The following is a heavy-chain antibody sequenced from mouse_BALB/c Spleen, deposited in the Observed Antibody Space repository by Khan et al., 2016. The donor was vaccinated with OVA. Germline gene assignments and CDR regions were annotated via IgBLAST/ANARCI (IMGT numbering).Heavy chain of an antibody. V-gene: IGHV2-6-7*01. Sequence: QVQLKQSGPGLVAPSQSLSITCTVSGFSLTDYGVNWVRQPPGKGLEWLGMIWGDGSTDYNSALKSRLSINKDNSTSHVFLKMNSLQTDDTARYFCARELRLGGFAYWGQGTLVTVSA. J-gene: IGHJ3*01. D-gene: IGHD1-2*01. CDR3: ARELRLGGFAY. CDR2: IWGDGST. CDR1: GFSLTDYG.